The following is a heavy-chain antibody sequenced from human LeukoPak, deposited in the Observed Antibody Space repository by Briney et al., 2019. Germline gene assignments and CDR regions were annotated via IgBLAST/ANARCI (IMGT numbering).Heavy chain of an antibody. V-gene: IGHV3-66*01. CDR2: IYSGGST. Sequence: PGGSLRLTCAASGFTVSSNYMSWVGQAPGKGLEWVSVIYSGGSTYYADSVKGGFTISRDNSKNTLYLQMNSLRAEDTAVYYCARDSLLTHYFDYWGQGTLVTVSS. J-gene: IGHJ4*02. CDR1: GFTVSSNY. CDR3: ARDSLLTHYFDY. D-gene: IGHD1-14*01.